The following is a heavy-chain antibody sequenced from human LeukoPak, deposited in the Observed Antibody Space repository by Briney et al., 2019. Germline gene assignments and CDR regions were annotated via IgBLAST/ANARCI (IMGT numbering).Heavy chain of an antibody. D-gene: IGHD6-13*01. V-gene: IGHV3-33*01. CDR2: IWYDGRKK. CDR3: ARLVSSWSSDY. J-gene: IGHJ4*02. CDR1: GFTFSIYG. Sequence: GASLRLSCAASGFTFSIYGMHCVRHAPGRGLEWVALIWYDGRKKYYADPVKGRFTISRDDSRNTRYLQMNSLRAEETAVYYCARLVSSWSSDYWGQGTLVTLSS.